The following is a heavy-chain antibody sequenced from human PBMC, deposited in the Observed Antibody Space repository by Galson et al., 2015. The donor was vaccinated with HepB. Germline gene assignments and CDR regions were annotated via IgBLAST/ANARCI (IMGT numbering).Heavy chain of an antibody. CDR2: AYYRSKWYN. CDR1: GDSVSGNSVA. CDR3: ARSGGSGWYGNYFDP. J-gene: IGHJ5*02. D-gene: IGHD6-19*01. V-gene: IGHV6-1*01. Sequence: CAISGDSVSGNSVAWNWIRQSPSRGLEWLGRAYYRSKWYNDYAVSVKSRITINPDTSKNQFSLQLSSVTPEDTAVYYCARSGGSGWYGNYFDPWGQGTLVTVSS.